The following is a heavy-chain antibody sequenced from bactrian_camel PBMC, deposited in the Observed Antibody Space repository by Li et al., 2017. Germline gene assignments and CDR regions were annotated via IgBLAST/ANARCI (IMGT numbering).Heavy chain of an antibody. CDR3: RAEDMHQLRGFCPPL. J-gene: IGHJ4*01. Sequence: QLVESGGGLVQTGGSLRLSCEASRYTVDNKCMAWFRQAPGKEREGVAYIATYDKTTYEDSVKGRFTISHDNAKTAITLQMNSLKPEDTATYYCRAEDMHQLRGFCPPLWGQGTQVTVS. CDR2: IATYDKT. V-gene: IGHV3S53*01. CDR1: RYTVDNKC.